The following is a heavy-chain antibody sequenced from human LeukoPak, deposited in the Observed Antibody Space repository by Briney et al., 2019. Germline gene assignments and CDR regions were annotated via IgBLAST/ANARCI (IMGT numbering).Heavy chain of an antibody. CDR3: ASTPGRQDYYYYMDV. J-gene: IGHJ6*03. CDR1: GYTFTSYY. D-gene: IGHD2-15*01. V-gene: IGHV1-46*01. CDR2: INPSGGST. Sequence: ASVKLSCKASGYTFTSYYMHWVRQAPGQGLEWMGIINPSGGSTSYAQKFQGRVTMTRDTSTSTVYMELSSLRSEDTAVYYCASTPGRQDYYYYMDVGGKGTTVTVSS.